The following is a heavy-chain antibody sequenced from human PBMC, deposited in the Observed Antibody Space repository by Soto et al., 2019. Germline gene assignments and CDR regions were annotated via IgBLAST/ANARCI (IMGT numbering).Heavy chain of an antibody. D-gene: IGHD3-10*01. CDR3: AKELGLGGGYLDVFDI. Sequence: GGSLRLSCAASGFIFSNYGMHWVRQAPGKGLEWVAVTSYDGTKKYYGDSVKGRFTISRDNSMNTLYLQMDSLSAEDTAVYYCAKELGLGGGYLDVFDIWGQGTMVPVSS. J-gene: IGHJ3*02. V-gene: IGHV3-30*18. CDR2: TSYDGTKK. CDR1: GFIFSNYG.